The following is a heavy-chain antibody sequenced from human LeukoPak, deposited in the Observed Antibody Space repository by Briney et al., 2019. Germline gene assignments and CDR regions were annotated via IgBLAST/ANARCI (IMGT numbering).Heavy chain of an antibody. CDR3: ARVRYSSSTS. Sequence: ASVKVSCKASGYTFTSYDINWVRQATGQGLEWMGWMNPNSSNTGCAQKFQGRVTITRNTSISTAYMELSSLRSEDTAVYYCARVRYSSSTSWGQGTLVTVSS. CDR2: MNPNSSNT. J-gene: IGHJ4*02. CDR1: GYTFTSYD. D-gene: IGHD6-13*01. V-gene: IGHV1-8*03.